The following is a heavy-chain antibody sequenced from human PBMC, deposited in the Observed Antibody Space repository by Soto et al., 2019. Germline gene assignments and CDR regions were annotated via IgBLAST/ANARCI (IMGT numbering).Heavy chain of an antibody. V-gene: IGHV3-23*01. D-gene: IGHD7-27*01. CDR1: GFTFSSYA. CDR2: ISGSGGNT. J-gene: IGHJ4*02. CDR3: AKGLGKGGGSGFGN. Sequence: EVRLLESGGGPVQPGGSLRLSCAASGFTFSSYAMSWVRQAPGKGLEWVSAISGSGGNTYYADSVKGRFTISRDNSKNTLYLQMNSLRAEDTALYYCAKGLGKGGGSGFGNWGQGSLVTVSS.